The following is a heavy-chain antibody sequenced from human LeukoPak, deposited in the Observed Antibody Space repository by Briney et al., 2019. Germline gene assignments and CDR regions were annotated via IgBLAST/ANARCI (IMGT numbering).Heavy chain of an antibody. CDR2: IVVGSGNT. CDR1: GFTFTNSA. V-gene: IGHV1-58*02. D-gene: IGHD1-26*01. Sequence: SVKVSCKASGFTFTNSAMQWVRQAHGQRLEWIGWIVVGSGNTNYAQKFQERVTITRDMSTSTAYMELSSLRSEDTAVYYCAAAGESGSYSAWFDPWGQGTLVTVSS. CDR3: AAAGESGSYSAWFDP. J-gene: IGHJ5*02.